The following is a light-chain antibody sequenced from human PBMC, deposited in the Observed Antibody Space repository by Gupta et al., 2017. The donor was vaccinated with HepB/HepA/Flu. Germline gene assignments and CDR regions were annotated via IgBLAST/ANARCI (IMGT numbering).Light chain of an antibody. CDR3: MQVLHSPLT. CDR2: LGS. J-gene: IGKJ4*01. CDR1: QNLMHSNGYTY. Sequence: DFVLTQSPLSLPVTPGESASISCRSSQNLMHSNGYTYLDWYMQKPGQSPQLLIFLGSNRASGVPDRFSGSGSGINFTLNISRVEPEDVGVYYCMQVLHSPLTFGGGTKVVIK. V-gene: IGKV2-28*01.